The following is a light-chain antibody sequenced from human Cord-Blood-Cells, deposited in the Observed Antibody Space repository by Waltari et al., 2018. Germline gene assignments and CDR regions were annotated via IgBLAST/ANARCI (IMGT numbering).Light chain of an antibody. CDR1: QSVSRN. CDR3: QQYNNWPPLT. V-gene: IGKV3-15*01. J-gene: IGKJ4*01. Sequence: EIVMKQSPATLSVSPGERATLSCRASQSVSRNLAWYQHKPGQAPRLLIYGASTRATGIPARFSGSGSGTEFTLTISSLQSEDFAVYYCQQYNNWPPLTFGGGTKVEIK. CDR2: GAS.